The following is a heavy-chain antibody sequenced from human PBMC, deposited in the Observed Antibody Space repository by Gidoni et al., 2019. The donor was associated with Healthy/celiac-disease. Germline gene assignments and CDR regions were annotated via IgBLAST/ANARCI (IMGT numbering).Heavy chain of an antibody. D-gene: IGHD6-13*01. Sequence: QLQLQESGPGLVKPSETLSLTCTVSGGSISSSSYYWGWIRQPPGKGLEWIGSIYYSGSTYYNPSLKSRVTISVDTSKNQFSLKLSSVTAADTAVYYCASYSSSWLGYYFDYWGQGTLVTVSS. CDR1: GGSISSSSYY. CDR2: IYYSGST. CDR3: ASYSSSWLGYYFDY. J-gene: IGHJ4*02. V-gene: IGHV4-39*01.